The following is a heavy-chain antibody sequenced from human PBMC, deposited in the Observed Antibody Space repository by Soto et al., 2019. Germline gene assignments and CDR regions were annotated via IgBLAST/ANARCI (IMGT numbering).Heavy chain of an antibody. Sequence: EVQLVESGGGLVQPGGSLRLSCAASGFTFSSHYMSWVRQAPGKGLEGVANMNQDGGDRRYVDSVKGRFTISRDNALNSLYLETYGVRAEDTAVYYCARVEIGSYDYWGQGTPVTVSS. V-gene: IGHV3-7*01. CDR2: MNQDGGDR. J-gene: IGHJ4*02. D-gene: IGHD1-26*01. CDR1: GFTFSSHY. CDR3: ARVEIGSYDY.